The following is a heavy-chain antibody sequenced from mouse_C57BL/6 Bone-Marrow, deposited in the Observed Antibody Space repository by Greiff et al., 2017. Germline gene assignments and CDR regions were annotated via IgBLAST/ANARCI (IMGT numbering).Heavy chain of an antibody. J-gene: IGHJ4*01. V-gene: IGHV2-2*01. Sequence: VQLQQSGPGLVQPSQSLSITCTVSGFSLTSYGVHWVRQSPGKGLEWLGVIWSGGSTDYNAAFISRLSISKDNSKSQVFFKMNSLQADDTAIYYCARNLWFRYYAMDYWGQGTSVTVSS. D-gene: IGHD2-2*01. CDR2: IWSGGST. CDR3: ARNLWFRYYAMDY. CDR1: GFSLTSYG.